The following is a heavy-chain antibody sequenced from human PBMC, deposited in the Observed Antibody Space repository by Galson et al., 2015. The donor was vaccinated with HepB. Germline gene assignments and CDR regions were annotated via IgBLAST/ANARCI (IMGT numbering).Heavy chain of an antibody. V-gene: IGHV3-74*03. CDR1: GFTLSSYW. D-gene: IGHD6-19*01. CDR2: ISSDGSTT. CDR3: TRDFHLWQLGY. Sequence: SLRLSCAASGFTLSSYWMHWVRQAPGKGLVWVSRISSDGSTTTYADSVKGRFTISRDNAKNTLYLQMNGLRVEDTAMYYCTRDFHLWQLGYWGQGTLVTVSS. J-gene: IGHJ4*02.